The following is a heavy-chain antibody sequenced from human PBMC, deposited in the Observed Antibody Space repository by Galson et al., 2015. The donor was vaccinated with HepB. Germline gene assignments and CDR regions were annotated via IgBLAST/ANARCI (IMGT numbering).Heavy chain of an antibody. J-gene: IGHJ4*02. CDR1: GFSISSYA. CDR2: ILGSDGST. V-gene: IGHV3-23*01. D-gene: IGHD1-26*01. CDR3: AKLGQIEC. Sequence: SLRLSCAASGFSISSYAMSWVRQAPGKGLEWVSSILGSDGSTYYADSVKGRFTISSDNSKNTLFLQMNSLRADDTAVYYCAKLGQIECWGQGTLVTVSS.